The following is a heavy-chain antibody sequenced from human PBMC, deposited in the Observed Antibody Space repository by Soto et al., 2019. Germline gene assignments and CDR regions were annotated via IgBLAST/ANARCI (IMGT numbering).Heavy chain of an antibody. CDR2: IIPIFGTA. J-gene: IGHJ4*02. D-gene: IGHD3-10*01. CDR1: GGTFSSYA. V-gene: IGHV1-69*12. CDR3: AREITYYYGSGSYPAFDS. Sequence: QVQLVQSGAEVKKPGSSVKVSCKASGGTFSSYAISWVRQAPGQGLEWMGGIIPIFGTANYAQKFQGRVTITADESTSTAYMELSSLRSEDTAVYYCAREITYYYGSGSYPAFDSWGQGTLVTVSS.